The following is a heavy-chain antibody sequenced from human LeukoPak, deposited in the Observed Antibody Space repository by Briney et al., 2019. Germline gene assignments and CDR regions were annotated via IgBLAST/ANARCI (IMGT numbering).Heavy chain of an antibody. D-gene: IGHD3-22*01. CDR1: GGSFSGYY. Sequence: SETLSLTCAVYGGSFSGYYWSWIRQPPGKGLEWIGEINHSGSTNYNPSLKSRVTISVDTSKNQFSLKLSSVTAADTAVYYCARSTYYYDSSGYYFDYWGQGTLVTVSS. CDR3: ARSTYYYDSSGYYFDY. J-gene: IGHJ4*02. V-gene: IGHV4-34*01. CDR2: INHSGST.